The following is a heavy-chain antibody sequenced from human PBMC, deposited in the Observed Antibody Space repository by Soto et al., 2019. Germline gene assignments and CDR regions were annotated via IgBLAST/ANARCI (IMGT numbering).Heavy chain of an antibody. D-gene: IGHD2-8*02. V-gene: IGHV3-33*01. CDR3: ARVKLVAVASLFSYYFDS. Sequence: PGGSLRLSCAASGFSFSNYGMHWVRQAPGKGLEWVAAIFRDGNTKQYADCVNGRFSVSIDNSQNTLYLQMNSLRTEDTAVYYCARVKLVAVASLFSYYFDSWGQGTLVTVSS. CDR2: IFRDGNTK. CDR1: GFSFSNYG. J-gene: IGHJ4*01.